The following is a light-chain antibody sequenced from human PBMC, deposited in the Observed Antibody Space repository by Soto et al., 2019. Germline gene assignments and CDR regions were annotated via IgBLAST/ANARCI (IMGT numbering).Light chain of an antibody. CDR3: QKYNKAPWK. V-gene: IGKV1-27*01. CDR2: GTS. CDR1: QGIEGF. J-gene: IGKJ1*01. Sequence: DIQMTQSPPSLSASVGDRVTITCRASQGIEGFLAWYQQKPGTAPKLLVYGTSTLQVGVPSRFSGSGWGTEFTLTISSVQPEDVATYSCQKYNKAPWKFGQGTNV.